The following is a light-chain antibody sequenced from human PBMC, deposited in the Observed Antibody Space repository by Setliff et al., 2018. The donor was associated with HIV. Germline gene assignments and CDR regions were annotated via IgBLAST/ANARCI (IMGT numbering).Light chain of an antibody. CDR1: SSNVGDNA. J-gene: IGLJ1*01. CDR2: STY. V-gene: IGLV1-44*01. CDR3: ASWDDSLNGYV. Sequence: VLTQPPSASGAPGQRVTISCSGSSSNVGDNAVSWYQQLPGTAPKLLIYSTYLRPSGVPARFSGSKSGTSASLAISGLQSEDDADYYCASWDDSLNGYVFGTGTKGTVL.